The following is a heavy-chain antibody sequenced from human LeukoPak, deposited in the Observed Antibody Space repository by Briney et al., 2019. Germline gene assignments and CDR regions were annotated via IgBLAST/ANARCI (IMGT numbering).Heavy chain of an antibody. J-gene: IGHJ6*02. V-gene: IGHV4-34*01. CDR2: INHSGST. CDR3: ARGCSSTSCPGPYYGMDV. CDR1: SGSFGGYY. D-gene: IGHD2-2*01. Sequence: SETLSLTCAVYSGSFGGYYWSWIRQPPGKGLEWIGEINHSGSTNYNPSLKSRVTISVDTSKNQFSLKLSSVTAADTAVYYCARGCSSTSCPGPYYGMDVWGQGTTVTVSS.